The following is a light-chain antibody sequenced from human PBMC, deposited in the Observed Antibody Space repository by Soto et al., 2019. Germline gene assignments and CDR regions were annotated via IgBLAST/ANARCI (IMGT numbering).Light chain of an antibody. CDR1: QSISSY. V-gene: IGKV1-39*01. CDR3: QQSYRTPPIP. CDR2: AAS. Sequence: DIEMTKARVSLSVAVVERNTITCRLSQSISSYLNWYQQKPGKAPKLLIYAASSLQSGVPSRFSGSGSGTDFTLTISSLQPEDLATYYCQQSYRTPPIPFGQGTLLEIK. J-gene: IGKJ5*01.